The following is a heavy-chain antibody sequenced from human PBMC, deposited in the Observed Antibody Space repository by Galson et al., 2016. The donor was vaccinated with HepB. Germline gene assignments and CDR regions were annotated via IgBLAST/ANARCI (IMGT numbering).Heavy chain of an antibody. CDR1: GGTFDSDA. D-gene: IGHD3-16*01. CDR3: AREGGSYDFDY. Sequence: SVKVSCKASGGTFDSDAISWVRQAPGQGLEWLGEYSPIFGQVTYAERFQGRVTITADGSASIVYMELNSLTSDDTATYYCAREGGSYDFDYWGQGTLVSVTS. V-gene: IGHV1-69*13. CDR2: YSPIFGQV. J-gene: IGHJ4*02.